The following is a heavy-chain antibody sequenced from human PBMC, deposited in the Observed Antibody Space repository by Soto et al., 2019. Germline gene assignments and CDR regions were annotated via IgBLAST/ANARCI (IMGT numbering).Heavy chain of an antibody. D-gene: IGHD2-21*02. CDR3: ARDAWEVTAFL. J-gene: IGHJ4*02. V-gene: IGHV3-48*01. CDR2: ISSSSSVT. Sequence: QLVESGGGLVQPGGSLRLSCVASGFSFSTSHMNWVRQAPGKGLEWISYISSSSSVTEYADSVKGRFTSSRDNAEHSLYLQMNSLSAADTAIYYCARDAWEVTAFLGGLGTLVTVSS. CDR1: GFSFSTSH.